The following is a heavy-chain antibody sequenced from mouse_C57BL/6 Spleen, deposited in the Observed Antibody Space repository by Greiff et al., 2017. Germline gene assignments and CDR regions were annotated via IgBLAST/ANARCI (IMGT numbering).Heavy chain of an antibody. J-gene: IGHJ3*01. CDR3: TRGPGSSPFAY. V-gene: IGHV1-15*01. CDR2: IDPETGGT. Sequence: VQLQESGAELVRPGASVTLSCKASGYTFTDYEMHWVKQTPVHGLEWIGAIDPETGGTAYNQKFKGKAILTADKSSSTAYMELRSLTSEDAAVYYCTRGPGSSPFAYWGQGTLVTVSA. CDR1: GYTFTDYE. D-gene: IGHD1-1*01.